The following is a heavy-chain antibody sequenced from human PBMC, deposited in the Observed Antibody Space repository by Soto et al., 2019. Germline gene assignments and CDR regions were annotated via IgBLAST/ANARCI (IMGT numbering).Heavy chain of an antibody. CDR3: ARSHYDSSGYYSESDY. CDR1: GYSFTNYW. V-gene: IGHV5-51*01. CDR2: IYPGDSDT. Sequence: GESLKISCKGSGYSFTNYWIGWVRQMPGKGLEWMGIIYPGDSDTRYSPSFQGQVSISADKSITTAYLQWSSLKASDTATYYCARSHYDSSGYYSESDYWGQGTLVTVSS. J-gene: IGHJ4*02. D-gene: IGHD3-22*01.